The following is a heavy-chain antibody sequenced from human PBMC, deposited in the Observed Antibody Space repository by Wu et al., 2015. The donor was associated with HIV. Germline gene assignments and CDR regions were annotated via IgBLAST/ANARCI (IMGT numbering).Heavy chain of an antibody. CDR3: ARGGSSGWYGGVGL. CDR1: GYSLTNYA. CDR2: IIPIFGTA. J-gene: IGHJ6*04. Sequence: QVQLVQSGAEVKKPGASVKVSCKGSGYSLTNYAISWVRQAPGQGLEWMGGIIPIFGTANYAQKFQGRVTITTDESTSTAYMELSSLRSEDTAVYYCARGGSSGWYGGVGLGAKGTTVTVSS. D-gene: IGHD6-19*01. V-gene: IGHV1-69*05.